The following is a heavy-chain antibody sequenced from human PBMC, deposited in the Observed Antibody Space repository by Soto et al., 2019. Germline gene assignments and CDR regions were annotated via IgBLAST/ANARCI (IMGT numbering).Heavy chain of an antibody. J-gene: IGHJ1*01. D-gene: IGHD3-22*01. V-gene: IGHV1-2*04. Sequence: GASVKVSCKASGDTFTGYYMHWVRQAPGQGLEWMGWINPNSGGTNYAQKFQGWVTMTRDTSISTAYMELSSLRSEDTAVYYCARGSGDSSGYYYAQYFQHWGQGTLVTVSS. CDR1: GDTFTGYY. CDR2: INPNSGGT. CDR3: ARGSGDSSGYYYAQYFQH.